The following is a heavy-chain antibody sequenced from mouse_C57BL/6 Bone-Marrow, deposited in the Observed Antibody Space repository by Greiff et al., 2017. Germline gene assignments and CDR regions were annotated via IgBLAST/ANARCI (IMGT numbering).Heavy chain of an antibody. Sequence: EVQLQQSGTVLARPGASVKMSCKTSGYTFTSYWMHWVKQRPGQGLEWIGAIYPGNSDTSYNQKFKGKAKLTAVTSASTAYMELSSLTNEDSAVYYCTRSPPWWATAPYWYFDVWGKGATVNGSS. V-gene: IGHV1-5*01. CDR1: GYTFTSYW. CDR3: TRSPPWWATAPYWYFDV. J-gene: IGHJ1*03. D-gene: IGHD1-2*01. CDR2: IYPGNSDT.